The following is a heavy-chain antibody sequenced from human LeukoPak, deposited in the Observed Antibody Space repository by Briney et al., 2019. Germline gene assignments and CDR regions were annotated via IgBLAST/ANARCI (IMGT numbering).Heavy chain of an antibody. CDR2: IYSGGSI. D-gene: IGHD2-15*01. CDR1: GFTVSSSY. Sequence: PGGSLRLSCAASGFTVSSSYMSWVRQAPGKGLEWVSVIYSGGSIYAADSVKGRFTISRDNSKNTLYLQMNSLRAEDTAVYYCAREVVSIPSYFESWGQGTRVTVSS. CDR3: AREVVSIPSYFES. V-gene: IGHV3-53*01. J-gene: IGHJ4*02.